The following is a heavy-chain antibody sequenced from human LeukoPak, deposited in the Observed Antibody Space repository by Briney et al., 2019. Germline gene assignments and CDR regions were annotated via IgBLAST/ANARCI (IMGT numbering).Heavy chain of an antibody. D-gene: IGHD2-2*01. Sequence: GGSLRLSCAASGFTFSSYAMSWVRQAPGEGLEWVSAISGSGGSTYYADSVKGRFTISRDNSKNTLYLQMNSLRAEDTAVYYCAKGGLGYCSSTSCYRLAAFDIWGQGTMVTVSS. J-gene: IGHJ3*02. CDR2: ISGSGGST. CDR1: GFTFSSYA. CDR3: AKGGLGYCSSTSCYRLAAFDI. V-gene: IGHV3-23*01.